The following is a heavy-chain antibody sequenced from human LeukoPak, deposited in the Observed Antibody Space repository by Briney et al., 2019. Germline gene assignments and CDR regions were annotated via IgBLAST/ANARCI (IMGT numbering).Heavy chain of an antibody. CDR1: GLSFSSYS. D-gene: IGHD2-15*01. Sequence: PGGSLRLSCAASGLSFSSYSMNWVRQAPGKGLEWVSSISSSSTYRYYADSVKGRFTISRDNAKNSLYLQMNSLRAEDTAVYSCARGADGVSSNSRGWFDPWGQGTLVTVSS. V-gene: IGHV3-21*01. CDR2: ISSSSTYR. J-gene: IGHJ5*02. CDR3: ARGADGVSSNSRGWFDP.